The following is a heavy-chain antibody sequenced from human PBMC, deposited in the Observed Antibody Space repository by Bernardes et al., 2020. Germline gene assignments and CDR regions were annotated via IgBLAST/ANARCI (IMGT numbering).Heavy chain of an antibody. D-gene: IGHD3-22*01. CDR1: GGSISSGDYY. Sequence: SETLSLTCTVSGGSISSGDYYRSWIRQPPGKGLEWIGYIYYSGSTYYNPSLKSRVTISVDTSKNQFSLKLSSVTAADTAVYYCARDLVDSSGYYEYNWFDPWGQGTLVTVSS. J-gene: IGHJ5*02. CDR3: ARDLVDSSGYYEYNWFDP. CDR2: IYYSGST. V-gene: IGHV4-30-4*01.